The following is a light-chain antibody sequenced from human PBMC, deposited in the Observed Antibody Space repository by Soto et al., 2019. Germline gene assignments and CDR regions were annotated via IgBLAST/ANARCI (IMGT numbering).Light chain of an antibody. CDR1: QDISNY. J-gene: IGKJ1*01. CDR2: DAA. V-gene: IGKV1-33*01. CDR3: QQYHNLPPWT. Sequence: DLQMTQSPSSLSASVGDRVTITCQASQDISNYLNWYQQKPGKAPKLLIYDAANLDKGVPSRFSGSRSGTEFTVTISSRQPEDIATYYCQQYHNLPPWTFGQGTKVEIK.